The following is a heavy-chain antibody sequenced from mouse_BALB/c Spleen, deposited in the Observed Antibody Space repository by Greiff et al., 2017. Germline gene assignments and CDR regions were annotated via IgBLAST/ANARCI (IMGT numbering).Heavy chain of an antibody. V-gene: IGHV5-6*01. D-gene: IGHD4-1*01. CDR3: ARLGLTGTGAMDY. CDR1: GFTFSSYG. CDR2: ISSGGSYT. Sequence: EVKLVESGGDLVKPGGSLKLSCAASGFTFSSYGMSWVRQTPDKRLEWVATISSGGSYTYYPDSVKGRFTISRDNAKNTLYLQMSSLKSEDTAMYYCARLGLTGTGAMDYWGQGTSVTVSS. J-gene: IGHJ4*01.